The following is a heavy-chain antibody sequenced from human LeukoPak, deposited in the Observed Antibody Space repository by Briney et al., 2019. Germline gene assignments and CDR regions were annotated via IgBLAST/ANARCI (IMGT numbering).Heavy chain of an antibody. CDR1: GFTFSSYG. D-gene: IGHD3-10*01. J-gene: IGHJ6*02. V-gene: IGHV3-33*01. CDR3: TTEYGSGSYYNQNYYGMDV. Sequence: GGSLRLSCAASGFTFSSYGMHWVRQAPGKGLEWVAGIWYDGSNKNYADSVKGRFTISRDNSKNTLYLQMNSLKTEDTAVYYCTTEYGSGSYYNQNYYGMDVWGQGTTVTVSS. CDR2: IWYDGSNK.